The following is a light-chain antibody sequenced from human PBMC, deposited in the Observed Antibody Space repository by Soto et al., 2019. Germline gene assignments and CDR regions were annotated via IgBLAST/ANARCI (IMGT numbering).Light chain of an antibody. CDR1: SSDVGGYNY. J-gene: IGLJ2*01. CDR2: DVS. Sequence: QSALTQPASVSGSPGQSITISCTGTSSDVGGYNYVSWYQQHPGKAPKLMIYDVSSRPSGVSNRFSGSKSGNTASLTISGLQAEEEADDYCSSYTGSSTYVVFGGGTKLTVL. CDR3: SSYTGSSTYVV. V-gene: IGLV2-14*01.